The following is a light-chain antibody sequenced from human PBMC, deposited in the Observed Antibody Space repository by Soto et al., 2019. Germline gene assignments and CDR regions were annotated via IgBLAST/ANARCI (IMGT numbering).Light chain of an antibody. CDR2: DAS. J-gene: IGKJ5*01. CDR3: QQYEHLPT. CDR1: QNINNY. V-gene: IGKV1-33*01. Sequence: DIQVTQTPSSLSASVGDRVTITCQASQNINNYLNWYQQKPGRAPKLLIYDASNLEAGVPSRFRGSGSGTDFTFTISRLQPEDIATYYCQQYEHLPTFCQGTRLEIK.